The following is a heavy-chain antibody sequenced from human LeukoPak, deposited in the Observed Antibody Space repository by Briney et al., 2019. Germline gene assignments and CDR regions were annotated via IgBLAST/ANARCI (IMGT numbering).Heavy chain of an antibody. CDR2: INHSGTT. V-gene: IGHV4-34*01. Sequence: SETLSLTCAVYGGSFSSYYWSWIRQSPGKGLEWIGEINHSGTTKYNPSLKSRVTISVDTPQNQFSLRLSSVTAADTAVYYCTRNNWFDPWGQGTLVTVSS. CDR1: GGSFSSYY. J-gene: IGHJ5*02. CDR3: TRNNWFDP.